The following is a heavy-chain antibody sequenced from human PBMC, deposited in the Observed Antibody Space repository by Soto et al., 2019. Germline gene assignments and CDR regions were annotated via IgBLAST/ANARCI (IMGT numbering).Heavy chain of an antibody. Sequence: ASVKVSCKASGYTFTSYGISWVRQAPGQGLEWMGWISPYDDNTNYAQNLQGRVTMTTDTSTRTAYMELRSLRSDDTAVYYCARGGYYDSSGSRNYHYYGMDAWGQGTTVTVS. J-gene: IGHJ6*02. D-gene: IGHD3-22*01. V-gene: IGHV1-18*01. CDR3: ARGGYYDSSGSRNYHYYGMDA. CDR1: GYTFTSYG. CDR2: ISPYDDNT.